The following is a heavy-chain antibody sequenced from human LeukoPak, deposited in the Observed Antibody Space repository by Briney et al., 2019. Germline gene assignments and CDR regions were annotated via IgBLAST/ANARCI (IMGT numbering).Heavy chain of an antibody. Sequence: NPSVALSLTCAVYGGSFRGYSWSWLRPPPGKGMEWIAEINTSGSINYNPSLKSRATISEHTSKTQFSLRLSSVTAADTAVYYCARGNEANLDYWGQGPLVTVS. J-gene: IGHJ4*02. D-gene: IGHD1-1*01. CDR1: GGSFRGYS. CDR3: ARGNEANLDY. CDR2: INTSGSI. V-gene: IGHV4-34*01.